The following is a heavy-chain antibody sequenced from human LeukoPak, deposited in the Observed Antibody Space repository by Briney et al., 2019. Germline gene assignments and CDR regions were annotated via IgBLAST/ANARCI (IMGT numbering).Heavy chain of an antibody. V-gene: IGHV4-30-2*01. J-gene: IGHJ4*02. CDR3: ARHQTGGSSSGVDY. Sequence: SETLSLTCTVSGGSISSGGYCWSWIRQPPGKGLEWIGYIYHSGSTYYNPSLKSRVTISVDRSKNQFSLKLSSVTAADTAVYYCARHQTGGSSSGVDYWGQGTLVTVSS. CDR1: GGSISSGGYC. D-gene: IGHD6-6*01. CDR2: IYHSGST.